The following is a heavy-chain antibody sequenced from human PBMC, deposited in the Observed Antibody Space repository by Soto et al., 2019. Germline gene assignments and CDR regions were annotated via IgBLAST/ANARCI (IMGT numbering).Heavy chain of an antibody. V-gene: IGHV3-23*01. Sequence: GGSLRLSCAASGFTFSSYAMSWVRQAPGKGLEWVSTISEMGERTNYADSVKGRFTISRDNFQSTLSLQVNSLRAEDTALYYCARDPGGSYDYWGQGTLVTVSS. J-gene: IGHJ4*02. D-gene: IGHD1-26*01. CDR3: ARDPGGSYDY. CDR2: ISEMGERT. CDR1: GFTFSSYA.